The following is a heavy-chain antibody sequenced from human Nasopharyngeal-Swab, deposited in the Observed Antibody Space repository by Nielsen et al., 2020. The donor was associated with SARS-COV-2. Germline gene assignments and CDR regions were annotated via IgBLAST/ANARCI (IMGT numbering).Heavy chain of an antibody. J-gene: IGHJ5*02. CDR1: GGIFNGYT. CDR2: ILPIFGTT. V-gene: IGHV1-69*13. CDR3: ARGKTFCSGGHCPPPNWFDA. D-gene: IGHD2-21*02. Sequence: SVKVSCKTSGGIFNGYTTSWVRQAPGQGLEWMGGILPIFGTTNYAQKFQGRVTITADESSSTAYMELRSLTSEDTARYYCARGKTFCSGGHCPPPNWFDAWGQGTQVTVSS.